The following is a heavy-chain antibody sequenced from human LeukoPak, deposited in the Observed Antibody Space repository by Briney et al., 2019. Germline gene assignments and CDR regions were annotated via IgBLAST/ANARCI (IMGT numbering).Heavy chain of an antibody. V-gene: IGHV3-30*02. CDR2: IRYDGSNK. D-gene: IGHD3-22*01. CDR1: GFTFSSYG. J-gene: IGHJ4*02. Sequence: GGSLRLSCAASGFTFSSYGMHWVRQAPRKGPEWVAFIRYDGSNKYYADSVKGRFTISRDNSKNTLYLQMNSLRAEDTAVYYCAKDYAPAYYYDSSGGGPVDYWGQGTLVTVSS. CDR3: AKDYAPAYYYDSSGGGPVDY.